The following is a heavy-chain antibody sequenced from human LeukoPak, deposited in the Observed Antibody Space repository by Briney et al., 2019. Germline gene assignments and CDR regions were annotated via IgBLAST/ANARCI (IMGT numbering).Heavy chain of an antibody. CDR3: AREYAAADHWLFDH. V-gene: IGHV3-21*01. CDR1: GFTFSSST. CDR2: ISSTSSYI. D-gene: IGHD6-13*01. Sequence: GGSLRLSCTASGFTFSSSTLNWVRQAPGKGLEWVSSISSTSSYIYYADSVKGRFTISRDNAENSLHLQMNSLRAEDTAIYYCAREYAAADHWLFDHWGQGTLVTVSS. J-gene: IGHJ4*02.